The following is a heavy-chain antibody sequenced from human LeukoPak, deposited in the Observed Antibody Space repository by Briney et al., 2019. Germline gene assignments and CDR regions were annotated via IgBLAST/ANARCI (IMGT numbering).Heavy chain of an antibody. CDR2: IYRSGST. CDR3: ARLASGWYRGDY. Sequence: SETLSLTCTVSGGSISSGSYYWSWIRQPAGKRLEWIGHIYRSGSTNYNPSLKSRVTISVDTSKNQFSLKLSSVTAADTAVYYCARLASGWYRGDYWGQGTLVTVSS. V-gene: IGHV4-61*09. D-gene: IGHD6-19*01. CDR1: GGSISSGSYY. J-gene: IGHJ4*02.